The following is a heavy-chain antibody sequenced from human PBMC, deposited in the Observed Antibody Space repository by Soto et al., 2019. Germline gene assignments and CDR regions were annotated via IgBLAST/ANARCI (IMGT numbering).Heavy chain of an antibody. D-gene: IGHD6-13*01. CDR3: ARDAGIAAAGISCFDP. J-gene: IGHJ5*02. Sequence: GGSLRLSCAASGFTFSSYSMNWVRQAPGKGLEWASSISSSSSYIYYADSVKGRFTISRDNAKNSLYLQMNSLRAEDTAVYYCARDAGIAAAGISCFDPWGQGTLVTVSS. CDR2: ISSSSSYI. V-gene: IGHV3-21*01. CDR1: GFTFSSYS.